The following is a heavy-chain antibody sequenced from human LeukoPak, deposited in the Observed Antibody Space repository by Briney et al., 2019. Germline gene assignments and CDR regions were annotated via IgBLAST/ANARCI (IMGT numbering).Heavy chain of an antibody. J-gene: IGHJ4*02. Sequence: GGSLRLSCAASGFTFSDYYMSWIRQAPGKGLEWVSYISGSSNFANYADSVKGRFTISRDNAKNSLYLLLNSLRAEDTAVYYCARTYCSSGRCYLDYWGQGTLVTVSS. V-gene: IGHV3-11*03. CDR3: ARTYCSSGRCYLDY. CDR2: ISGSSNFA. CDR1: GFTFSDYY. D-gene: IGHD2-15*01.